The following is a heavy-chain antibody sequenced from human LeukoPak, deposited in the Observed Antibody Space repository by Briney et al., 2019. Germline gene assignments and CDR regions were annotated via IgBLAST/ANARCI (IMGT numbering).Heavy chain of an antibody. CDR2: IYYSGST. D-gene: IGHD3-22*01. J-gene: IGHJ5*02. CDR1: GGSISSSSYY. Sequence: PSETLSRTCTVSGGSISSSSYYWGWIRQPPGKGLEWIGSIYYSGSTYYNPSLKSRVTIPVDTSKNQFSLKLSSVTAADTAVYYCARQDSSGYYYRGRWFDPWRQGPLVAVPS. V-gene: IGHV4-39*01. CDR3: ARQDSSGYYYRGRWFDP.